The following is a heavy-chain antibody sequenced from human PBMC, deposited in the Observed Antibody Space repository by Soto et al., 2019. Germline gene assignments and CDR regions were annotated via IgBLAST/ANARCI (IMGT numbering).Heavy chain of an antibody. V-gene: IGHV5-51*01. CDR3: ARRVRYSYGYVDY. Sequence: GESLKISCKGSGYSFISYWIGWVRQMPGKGLEWMGIIYPGDSDTRYSPSFQGQVTISADKSISAAYLQWSSLKASDTAMYYCARRVRYSYGYVDYWGQGTLVTVSS. J-gene: IGHJ4*02. D-gene: IGHD5-18*01. CDR1: GYSFISYW. CDR2: IYPGDSDT.